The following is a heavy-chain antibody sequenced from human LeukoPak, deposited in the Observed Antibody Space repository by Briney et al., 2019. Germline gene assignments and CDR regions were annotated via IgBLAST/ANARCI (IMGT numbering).Heavy chain of an antibody. J-gene: IGHJ4*02. CDR2: IYYSGST. CDR1: GGSISSSSYY. Sequence: SETLSLTCTVSGGSISSSSYYWGWIRQPPGKGLEWIGSIYYSGSTYYDPSLKSRVTISVDTSKNQFSLKLSSVTAAATAVYYCAVWFGELSSAYFDYWGQGTLVTVSS. D-gene: IGHD3-10*01. CDR3: AVWFGELSSAYFDY. V-gene: IGHV4-39*01.